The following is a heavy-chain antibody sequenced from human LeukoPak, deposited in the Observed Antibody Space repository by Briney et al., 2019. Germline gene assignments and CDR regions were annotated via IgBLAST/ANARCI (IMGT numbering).Heavy chain of an antibody. D-gene: IGHD4-17*01. J-gene: IGHJ3*02. CDR1: GYTFTGYY. CDR3: ARDGAYGAYDAFDI. V-gene: IGHV1-18*04. Sequence: ASVKVSCKASGYTFTGYYMHWVRQAPGQGLEWMGWINPNSGNTNYAQKLQGRVTMTTDTSTSTAHMELRSLRSDDTAVYYCARDGAYGAYDAFDIWGQGTMVTVSS. CDR2: INPNSGNT.